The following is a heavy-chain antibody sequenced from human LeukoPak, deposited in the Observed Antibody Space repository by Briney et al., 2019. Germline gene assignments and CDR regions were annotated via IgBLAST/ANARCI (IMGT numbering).Heavy chain of an antibody. V-gene: IGHV1-8*01. CDR1: GYTFSNFD. Sequence: GASVKVSCKASGYTFSNFDINWVRQAPGQGLEWMGWMNPISGKAGSAQKFQGRVTLTRDASISTAYMGLSSLRSDDTAVYYCARAPMGTAALYWGQGTLVTVSS. CDR3: ARAPMGTAALY. D-gene: IGHD2-2*01. J-gene: IGHJ4*02. CDR2: MNPISGKA.